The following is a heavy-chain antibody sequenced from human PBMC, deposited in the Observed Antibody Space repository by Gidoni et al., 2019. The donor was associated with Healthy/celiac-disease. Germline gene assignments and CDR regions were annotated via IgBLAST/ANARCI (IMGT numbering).Heavy chain of an antibody. D-gene: IGHD5-12*01. J-gene: IGHJ5*02. CDR3: AGPDPQHTIVATT. Sequence: EVQLVQSGAEVKKPGESLKISCKGSGYSFTSYWIGWVRQMPGKGLEWMGISYPCDSDTRYSPSFQCQVTISADKSISTAYLQWSSLKASDTAMYYCAGPDPQHTIVATTWGQGTLVTVSS. CDR1: GYSFTSYW. CDR2: SYPCDSDT. V-gene: IGHV5-51*01.